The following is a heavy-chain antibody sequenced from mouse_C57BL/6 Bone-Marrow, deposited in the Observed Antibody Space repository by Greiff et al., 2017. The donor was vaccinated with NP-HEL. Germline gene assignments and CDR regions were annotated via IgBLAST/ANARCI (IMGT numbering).Heavy chain of an antibody. CDR1: GFTFTDYY. V-gene: IGHV7-3*01. CDR3: ARYTRAPYGSSTGYAMDY. J-gene: IGHJ4*01. Sequence: EVQGVESGGGLVQPGGSLSLSCAASGFTFTDYYMSWVRQPPGKALEWLGFIRNKANGYTTEYSASVKGRFTISRDNSQSIIYLQMNALRAEDSATYYCARYTRAPYGSSTGYAMDYWGQGTSVTVSS. CDR2: IRNKANGYTT. D-gene: IGHD1-1*01.